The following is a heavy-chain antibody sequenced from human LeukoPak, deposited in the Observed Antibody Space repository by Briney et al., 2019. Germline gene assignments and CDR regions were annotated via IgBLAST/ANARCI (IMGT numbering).Heavy chain of an antibody. CDR1: GGSFSGYY. CDR2: INHSGST. D-gene: IGHD2-2*01. V-gene: IGHV4-34*01. Sequence: SETLSLTCAVYGGSFSGYYWSWIRQPPGKGLEWIGEINHSGSTNYNPSLKSRVTISVDTSKDQFSLKLSSVTAADTAVYYCARFYSIVVVPAARIGRYNWFDPWGQGTLVTDSS. CDR3: ARFYSIVVVPAARIGRYNWFDP. J-gene: IGHJ5*02.